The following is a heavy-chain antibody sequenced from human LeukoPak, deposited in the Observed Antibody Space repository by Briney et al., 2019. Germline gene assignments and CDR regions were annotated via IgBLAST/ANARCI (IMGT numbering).Heavy chain of an antibody. J-gene: IGHJ4*02. D-gene: IGHD6-6*01. V-gene: IGHV3-66*02. CDR2: IYSGGST. Sequence: GGSLRLSCAASGFTVSSNYMSWVRQAPGKGLEWVSVIYSGGSTYYADSVKGRFTISRDNSKNTLYLQMNSLRAEDTAVYYCARGIEYSSSFYYFDYRGQGTLVTVSS. CDR1: GFTVSSNY. CDR3: ARGIEYSSSFYYFDY.